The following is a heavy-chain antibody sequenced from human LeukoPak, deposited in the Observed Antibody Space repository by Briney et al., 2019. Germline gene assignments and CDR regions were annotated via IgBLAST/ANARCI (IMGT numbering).Heavy chain of an antibody. CDR2: IYHDGST. Sequence: NPSETLSLTCAVSGGSITSNKWWSWVRQPPGKGLEWIGEIYHDGSTNYNPSLKSRVSISIDKSKKQFSLNLSSVTAADTAVYYCASRPRYDGSGSYYYGMDVWGQGTTVTVSS. J-gene: IGHJ6*02. V-gene: IGHV4-4*02. CDR3: ASRPRYDGSGSYYYGMDV. CDR1: GGSITSNKW. D-gene: IGHD3-10*01.